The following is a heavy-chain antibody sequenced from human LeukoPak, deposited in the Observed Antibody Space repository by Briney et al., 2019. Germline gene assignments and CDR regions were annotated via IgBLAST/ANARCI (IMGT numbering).Heavy chain of an antibody. CDR3: ARVFYYYGSGSYYPNQTPTQSYYFDY. V-gene: IGHV4-31*03. CDR2: IYYSGST. CDR1: GGSISSGGYY. D-gene: IGHD3-10*01. Sequence: SQTLSLTCTVSGGSISSGGYYWSWIRQLPGKGLEWIGYIYYSGSTYYNPSLKSRVTISVDTSKNQFSLKLSSVTAADTAVYYCARVFYYYGSGSYYPNQTPTQSYYFDYWGQGTLVTVSS. J-gene: IGHJ4*02.